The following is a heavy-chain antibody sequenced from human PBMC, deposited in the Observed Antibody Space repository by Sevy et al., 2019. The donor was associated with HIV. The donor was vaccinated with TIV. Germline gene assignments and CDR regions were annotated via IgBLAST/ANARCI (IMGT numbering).Heavy chain of an antibody. D-gene: IGHD2-2*01. CDR1: GFTFSSYA. CDR2: ISGSGGST. CDR3: AKVVGRYCSSTSCYPRYYYYYGMDV. Sequence: GGSLRLSCAASGFTFSSYAMSWVRQAPGKGLEWVSAISGSGGSTYYADSVKGRFTISRDNSKNTLYLQMNSLRAEDTAVYYCAKVVGRYCSSTSCYPRYYYYYGMDVWGQGTTVTVSS. J-gene: IGHJ6*02. V-gene: IGHV3-23*01.